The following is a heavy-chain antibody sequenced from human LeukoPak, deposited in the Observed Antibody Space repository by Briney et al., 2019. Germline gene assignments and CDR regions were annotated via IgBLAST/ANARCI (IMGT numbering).Heavy chain of an antibody. CDR2: IYYSGST. V-gene: IGHV4-39*07. Sequence: PSETLSLTCAVSGGSISSSSYYWGWIRQPPGKGLEWIGSIYYSGSTYYNPSLKSRVTISVDTSKNQFSLKLSSVTAADTAVYYCARGPVLTGTDWGQGTLVTVSS. CDR3: ARGPVLTGTD. CDR1: GGSISSSSYY. J-gene: IGHJ4*02. D-gene: IGHD7-27*01.